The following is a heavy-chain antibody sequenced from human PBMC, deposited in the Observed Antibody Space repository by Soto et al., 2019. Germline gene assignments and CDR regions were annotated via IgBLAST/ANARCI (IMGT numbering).Heavy chain of an antibody. D-gene: IGHD2-15*01. V-gene: IGHV4-39*01. Sequence: SETLSVSWTVAGGSISSSSYYWGWIRQPPGKGLEWIGSIYYSGSTYYNPSLKSRVTISVDTSKNQFSLKLSSVTAADTAVYYCASFDIVVVVAATDWGQGTLVTVSS. J-gene: IGHJ4*02. CDR1: GGSISSSSYY. CDR2: IYYSGST. CDR3: ASFDIVVVVAATD.